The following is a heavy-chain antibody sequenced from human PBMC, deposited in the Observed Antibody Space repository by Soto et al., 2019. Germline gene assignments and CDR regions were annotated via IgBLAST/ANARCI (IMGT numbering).Heavy chain of an antibody. CDR2: ISAYNGNT. D-gene: IGHD2-15*01. V-gene: IGHV1-18*01. Sequence: ASVKVSCKASGYTFTSYGISWVRQAPGQGLEWMGWISAYNGNTNYAQKLQGRVTMTTDTSTSTAYMELRSLRSDDTAVYYCARKWSGGGGSLNWFDPWGQGTLVTVSS. J-gene: IGHJ5*02. CDR3: ARKWSGGGGSLNWFDP. CDR1: GYTFTSYG.